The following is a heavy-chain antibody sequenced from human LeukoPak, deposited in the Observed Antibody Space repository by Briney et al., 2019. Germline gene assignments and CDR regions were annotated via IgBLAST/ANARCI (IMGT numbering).Heavy chain of an antibody. CDR3: ARVGCSSTSCLDY. Sequence: SETLSLTCTVSGGSISSYYWSWIRQLPGKGLEWIGYIYYSGSTNYNPSLKSRVTISVDTSKNQFSLKLSSVTAADTAVYYCARVGCSSTSCLDYWGQGTLVTVSS. CDR2: IYYSGST. J-gene: IGHJ4*02. D-gene: IGHD2-2*01. CDR1: GGSISSYY. V-gene: IGHV4-59*01.